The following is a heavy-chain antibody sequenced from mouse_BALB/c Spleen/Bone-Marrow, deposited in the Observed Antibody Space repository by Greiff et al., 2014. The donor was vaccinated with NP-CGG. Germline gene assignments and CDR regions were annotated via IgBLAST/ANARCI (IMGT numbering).Heavy chain of an antibody. CDR1: GFNIKDYY. CDR3: SYGNFAMDY. V-gene: IGHV14-4*02. J-gene: IGHJ4*01. CDR2: IDPENGDT. D-gene: IGHD2-1*01. Sequence: DVQLQESGAELVRSGASVKLPCTASGFNIKDYYMHWVKQRPEQGLEWIGWIDPENGDTEYAPKFQGKATMTADTSSSTAYLQPSSLTSEDTAVYYCSYGNFAMDYWGQGTSVTVSS.